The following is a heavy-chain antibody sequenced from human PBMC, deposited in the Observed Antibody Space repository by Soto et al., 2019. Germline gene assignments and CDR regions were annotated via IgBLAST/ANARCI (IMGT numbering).Heavy chain of an antibody. J-gene: IGHJ6*02. V-gene: IGHV4-30-2*01. CDR2: IYHSGST. Sequence: QLHLQESGSGLVKSSETLSLTCTVSGDSISSGAYSWSWIRQPPGKGLEWIGYIYHSGSTYYNPSLKSRVSISVDTSKNQFSLNLKSVTAADTAVYYCARDERLGRGMDVSGQGTTVTVSS. CDR3: ARDERLGRGMDV. D-gene: IGHD1-1*01. CDR1: GDSISSGAYS.